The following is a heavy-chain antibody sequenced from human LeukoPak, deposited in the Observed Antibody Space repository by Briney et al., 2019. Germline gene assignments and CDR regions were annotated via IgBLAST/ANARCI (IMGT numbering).Heavy chain of an antibody. CDR2: ISYDGSNK. J-gene: IGHJ2*01. V-gene: IGHV3-30*18. CDR1: AFSLSTYE. Sequence: GGSLRLSCAASAFSLSTYEMNWVRQAPGKGLEWVAVISYDGSNKYYADSVKGRFTISRDNSKNTLYLQMNSLRAEDTAVYYCAKDRGIAAAGTYWYFDLWGRGTLVTVSS. CDR3: AKDRGIAAAGTYWYFDL. D-gene: IGHD6-13*01.